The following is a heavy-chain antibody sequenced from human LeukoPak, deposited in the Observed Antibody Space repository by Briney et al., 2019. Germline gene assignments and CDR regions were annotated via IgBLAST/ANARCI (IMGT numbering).Heavy chain of an antibody. CDR3: ARGGPPGGSGSYSDY. V-gene: IGHV1-18*01. D-gene: IGHD1-26*01. J-gene: IGHJ4*02. Sequence: ASVKVSCKASGYNFPNYGITWVRQAPGQGLERMGWISAYNGDTNYAQKLQGRVTLTTDTSTSTAYLELRSLRSDDTAVYYCARGGPPGGSGSYSDYWGQGTLVTVSS. CDR2: ISAYNGDT. CDR1: GYNFPNYG.